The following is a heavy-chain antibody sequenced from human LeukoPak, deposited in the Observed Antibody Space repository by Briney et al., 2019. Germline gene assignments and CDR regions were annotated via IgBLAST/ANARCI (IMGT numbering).Heavy chain of an antibody. CDR1: GGSIRSASYY. V-gene: IGHV4-39*01. CDR3: ARHGGSPDWFDP. J-gene: IGHJ5*02. CDR2: IYYSGST. Sequence: KTSETLSLTCTVSGGSIRSASYYWVWIRQPPGKGLEWIGSIYYSGSTYYRPSLKSRVTISVDTSKNQFSLKLTSVTAADTAVYYCARHGGSPDWFDPWGQGTLVTVSS. D-gene: IGHD3-3*01.